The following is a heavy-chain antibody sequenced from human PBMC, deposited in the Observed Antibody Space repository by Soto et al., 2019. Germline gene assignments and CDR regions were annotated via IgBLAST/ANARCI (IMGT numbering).Heavy chain of an antibody. J-gene: IGHJ4*02. D-gene: IGHD3-16*01. CDR2: INHSGST. CDR3: ARGLGY. Sequence: LSLTCAVYGGSFSGYYWSWIRQPPGKGLEWIGEINHSGSTNYNPSLKSRVTISVDTSKNQFSLKLSSVTAADTAVYYCARGLGYWGQGTLVTVSS. V-gene: IGHV4-34*01. CDR1: GGSFSGYY.